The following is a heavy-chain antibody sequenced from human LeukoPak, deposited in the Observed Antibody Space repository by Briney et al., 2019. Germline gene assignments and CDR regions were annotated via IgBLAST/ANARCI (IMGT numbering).Heavy chain of an antibody. J-gene: IGHJ6*03. Sequence: GASVKVSCKASGYTFTGYYMHWVRQAPGQGLEWMGRINPNSGGTDYAQKFQGRVTMTRDTSISTAYVELSSLRSEDTAVYYCGSGWPTNYYYYYMDVWGKGTTVTVSS. D-gene: IGHD6-19*01. CDR2: INPNSGGT. V-gene: IGHV1-2*06. CDR3: GSGWPTNYYYYYMDV. CDR1: GYTFTGYY.